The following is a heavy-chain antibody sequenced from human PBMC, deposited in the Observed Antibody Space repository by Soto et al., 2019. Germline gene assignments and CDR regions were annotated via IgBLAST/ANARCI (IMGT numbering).Heavy chain of an antibody. CDR1: GFTFSSYS. J-gene: IGHJ4*02. D-gene: IGHD3-22*01. CDR3: ARVVGIVVMGGFDY. Sequence: TGGSLRLSCAASGFTFSSYSMNWVRQAPGKGLEWVSSISSSSSYIYYADSVKGRFTISRDNAKNSLYLQMNSLRAEDTAVYYCARVVGIVVMGGFDYWGQGTLVTVSS. CDR2: ISSSSSYI. V-gene: IGHV3-21*01.